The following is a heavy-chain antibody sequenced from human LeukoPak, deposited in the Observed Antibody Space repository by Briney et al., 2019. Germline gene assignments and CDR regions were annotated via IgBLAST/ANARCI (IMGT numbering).Heavy chain of an antibody. CDR2: IYYSGGT. V-gene: IGHV4-59*01. Sequence: SETLSLTCTVSGGSISSYYWSWIRQPPGKGLEWIGYIYYSGGTNYNPSLKSRVTISVDTSKNQFSLKLSSVTAADTAVYYCARVLRYSYGFDYWGQGTLVTVSS. CDR3: ARVLRYSYGFDY. D-gene: IGHD5-18*01. CDR1: GGSISSYY. J-gene: IGHJ4*02.